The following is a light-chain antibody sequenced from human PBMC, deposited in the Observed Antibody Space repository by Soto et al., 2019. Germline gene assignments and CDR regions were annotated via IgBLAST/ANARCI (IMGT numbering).Light chain of an antibody. CDR3: CSYAGSSTFV. V-gene: IGLV2-23*02. J-gene: IGLJ1*01. CDR2: DTS. CDR1: ATNVGTYNL. Sequence: QSVLTQPASVSGSRGKSITFSCTGSATNVGTYNLVSWYQQHPGRAPKLIIYDTSKRPSGISDRFSGSQSGYTASLTISGLQADDEADYFCCSYAGSSTFVFGPGTKVTV.